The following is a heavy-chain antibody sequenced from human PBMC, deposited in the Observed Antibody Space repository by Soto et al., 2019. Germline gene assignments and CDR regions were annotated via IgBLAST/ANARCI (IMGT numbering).Heavy chain of an antibody. V-gene: IGHV3-23*01. CDR3: AKEHPPPDYDFWSGYYPDLVGGYGMDV. CDR2: ISGSGGST. CDR1: GFTFSSYA. J-gene: IGHJ6*02. D-gene: IGHD3-3*01. Sequence: GGALRLSCAASGFTFSSYAMSWCRQAPGEGLEWVSAISGSGGSTYYADSVKGRFTISRDNSKNTLYLQMNSLRAEDTAVYYCAKEHPPPDYDFWSGYYPDLVGGYGMDVWGQGTTVTVSS.